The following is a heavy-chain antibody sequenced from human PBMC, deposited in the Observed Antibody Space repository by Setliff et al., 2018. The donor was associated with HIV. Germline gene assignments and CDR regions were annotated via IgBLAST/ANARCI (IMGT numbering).Heavy chain of an antibody. CDR1: GGSLSGHY. CDR3: ARAYYYYYMDV. J-gene: IGHJ6*03. Sequence: SETLSLTCAVYGGSLSGHYWSWIRQPPGMGLEWIGEINHSGSTNYNPSLKSRVTISVDTSKNQFSLRLSSVTAADTAVYYCARAYYYYYMDVWGKGTTVTVSS. V-gene: IGHV4-34*01. CDR2: INHSGST.